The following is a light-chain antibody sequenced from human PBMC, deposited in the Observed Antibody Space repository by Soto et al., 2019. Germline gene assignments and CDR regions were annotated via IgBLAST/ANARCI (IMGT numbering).Light chain of an antibody. V-gene: IGKV1-5*01. Sequence: DSQMTQSPSTLSASVGDRVTITCRASQSIRNWLAWYQQQPGKAPKLLIYDASSLESGVPSRFSGSGSGTEFTLTISSLQPDDFATYYCQQYNTYWTFGQGTKVDIK. CDR2: DAS. J-gene: IGKJ1*01. CDR1: QSIRNW. CDR3: QQYNTYWT.